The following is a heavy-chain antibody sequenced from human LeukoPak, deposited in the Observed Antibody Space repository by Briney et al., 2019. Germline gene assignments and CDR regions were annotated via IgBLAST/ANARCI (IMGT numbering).Heavy chain of an antibody. CDR3: AKTRSSYVENAFDI. CDR2: ISYDGSNK. CDR1: GFTFSSYG. V-gene: IGHV3-30*18. J-gene: IGHJ3*02. Sequence: PGRSLRLSCAASGFTFSSYGMHWVRQAPGKGLEWVAVISYDGSNKYYADSVKGRFTISRDNSKNTLYLQMNSLRAEDTAVYYCAKTRSSYVENAFDIWGQGTMVTVSS. D-gene: IGHD5-12*01.